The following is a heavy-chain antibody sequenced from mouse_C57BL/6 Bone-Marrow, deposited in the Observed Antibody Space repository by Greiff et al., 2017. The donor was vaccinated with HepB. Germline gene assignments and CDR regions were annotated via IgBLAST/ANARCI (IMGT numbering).Heavy chain of an antibody. J-gene: IGHJ1*03. Sequence: VKLVESGPELVKPGASVKISCKASGYAFSSSWMNWVKQRPGKGLEWIGRIYPGDGDTNYNGKFKGKATLTADKSSSTAYMQLSSLTSEDSAVYFCARGRGSYYGSSYVEWYFDVWGTGTTVTVSS. CDR1: GYAFSSSW. V-gene: IGHV1-82*01. CDR3: ARGRGSYYGSSYVEWYFDV. CDR2: IYPGDGDT. D-gene: IGHD1-1*01.